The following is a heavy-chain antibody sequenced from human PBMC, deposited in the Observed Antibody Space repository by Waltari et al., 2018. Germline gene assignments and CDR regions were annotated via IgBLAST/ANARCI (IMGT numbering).Heavy chain of an antibody. V-gene: IGHV4-34*01. Sequence: QVQLQQWGAGLLKPSETLSLTCAVYGGSFSGYHWCWIRQPPGKGLEWIGEINHSGSTNYNPSLKSRVTIAVDTSKNQFSLNLSSVTAADTAVYYCARDWKDFWSLHSDGMDVWGQGTTVTVSS. CDR3: ARDWKDFWSLHSDGMDV. D-gene: IGHD3-3*01. CDR2: INHSGST. CDR1: GGSFSGYH. J-gene: IGHJ6*02.